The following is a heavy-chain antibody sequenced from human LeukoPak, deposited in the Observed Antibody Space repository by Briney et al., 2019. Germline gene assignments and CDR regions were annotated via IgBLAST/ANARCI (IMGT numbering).Heavy chain of an antibody. CDR1: GFTFSNYW. J-gene: IGHJ4*02. Sequence: GGSLRLSCAASGFTFSNYWMTWVRQPPGKGLEWVAHINQDGSEEHYMDSVKARFTISRDNAKNSLSLQMNSLRAEDTAVYYCVRDGGVSGYDLLDYWVQGTLVTVSS. CDR2: INQDGSEE. V-gene: IGHV3-7*01. D-gene: IGHD5-12*01. CDR3: VRDGGVSGYDLLDY.